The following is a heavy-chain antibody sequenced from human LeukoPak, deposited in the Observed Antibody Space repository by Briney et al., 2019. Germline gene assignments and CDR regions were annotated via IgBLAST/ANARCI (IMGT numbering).Heavy chain of an antibody. CDR2: IYYSGGS. V-gene: IGHV4-59*01. D-gene: IGHD4-17*01. CDR1: GGSINDYY. J-gene: IGHJ4*02. Sequence: SETLSLTCTVSGGSINDYYWSWIRQPPGKGLEWIGYIYYSGGSNSNPSLKSRVSISVDTSKNHFSLNLTSVTAAGMAVYYCARGQGYGLLNALDYWGQGTLVTVSS. CDR3: ARGQGYGLLNALDY.